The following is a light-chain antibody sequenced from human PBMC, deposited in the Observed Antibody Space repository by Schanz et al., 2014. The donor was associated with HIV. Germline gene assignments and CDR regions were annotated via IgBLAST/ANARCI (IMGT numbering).Light chain of an antibody. CDR3: LQHNNWTWT. Sequence: DIQMTQSPSTLSASVGDRVTITCRASQDIRARLAWYQQKPGKAPNLLISKASALGGGVPARFSGRESGTEFTLTISSLQSEDFAIYYCLQHNNWTWTFGQGTKVEIK. V-gene: IGKV1-5*03. CDR1: QDIRAR. CDR2: KAS. J-gene: IGKJ1*01.